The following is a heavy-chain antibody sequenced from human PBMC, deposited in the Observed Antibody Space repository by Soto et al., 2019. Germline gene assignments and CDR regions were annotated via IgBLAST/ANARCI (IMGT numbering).Heavy chain of an antibody. D-gene: IGHD5-12*01. CDR2: IYYSGST. CDR3: ARASSGYDSGWFDP. J-gene: IGHJ5*02. Sequence: RTCTVCGGSMSRYYWSWNRQNPGKGLEWIGYIYYSGSTNYNPSLKSRVTISVDTSKNQFSLKLSSVTAADTAVYYCARASSGYDSGWFDPWGHGTLVTVSS. CDR1: GGSMSRYY. V-gene: IGHV4-59*01.